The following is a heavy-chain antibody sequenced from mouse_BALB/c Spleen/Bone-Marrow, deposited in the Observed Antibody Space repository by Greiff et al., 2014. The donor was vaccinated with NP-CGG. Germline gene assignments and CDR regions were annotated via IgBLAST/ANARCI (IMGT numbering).Heavy chain of an antibody. CDR2: INPYNGAT. Sequence: VQLQQSGPELVKPGASVKISCKASGYSFTGYYMHWVKQSHVKGLEWIGRINPYNGATSYNQNFKDKASLTVDKSSSTAYMELHSLTSEDSAVYYCANYDGGFAYWGQGTLVTVSA. CDR1: GYSFTGYY. CDR3: ANYDGGFAY. J-gene: IGHJ3*01. V-gene: IGHV1-31*01. D-gene: IGHD2-4*01.